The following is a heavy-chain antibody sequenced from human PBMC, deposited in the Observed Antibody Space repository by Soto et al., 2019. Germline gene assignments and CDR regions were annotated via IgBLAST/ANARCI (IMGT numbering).Heavy chain of an antibody. J-gene: IGHJ4*02. CDR1: GFTFSSYG. D-gene: IGHD6-6*01. V-gene: IGHV3-33*08. CDR3: AREGRVAARTGGNYFDY. Sequence: GGSLRLSCAASGFTFSSYGMHWVRQAPGKGLEWVAVIWYDGSNKYYADSVKGRFTISRDNSKNTLYLQMNSLRAEDTAVYYCAREGRVAARTGGNYFDYWGQGTLVTVSS. CDR2: IWYDGSNK.